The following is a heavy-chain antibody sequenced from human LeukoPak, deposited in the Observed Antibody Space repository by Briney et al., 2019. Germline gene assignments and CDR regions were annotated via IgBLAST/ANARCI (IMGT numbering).Heavy chain of an antibody. V-gene: IGHV3-7*03. D-gene: IGHD3-10*01. J-gene: IGHJ6*03. Sequence: PGGSLRLSCAASGFTFSSYWMSWVRQAPGKGLEWVANIKQDGSEKYYVDSVKGRFTISRDNSKNTLYLQMKSLRTEDTAIYSCAKASGSGGSLGWNFYYMDVWGKGTTVTVSS. CDR1: GFTFSSYW. CDR2: IKQDGSEK. CDR3: AKASGSGGSLGWNFYYMDV.